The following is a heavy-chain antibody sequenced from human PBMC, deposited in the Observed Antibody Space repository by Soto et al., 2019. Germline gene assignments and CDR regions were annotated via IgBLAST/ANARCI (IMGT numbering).Heavy chain of an antibody. CDR1: GFTFSSYS. J-gene: IGHJ4*02. Sequence: EVQLVESGGGLVKPGGSLRLSCAASGFTFSSYSMNWVRQAPGKGLEWVSSISSSSSYIYYADSVKGRFTISRDNAKNSLYLQMNSLRAEDTAVYYCAVALRFMVRGVVKDYWGQGTLVTVSS. CDR2: ISSSSSYI. D-gene: IGHD3-10*01. CDR3: AVALRFMVRGVVKDY. V-gene: IGHV3-21*01.